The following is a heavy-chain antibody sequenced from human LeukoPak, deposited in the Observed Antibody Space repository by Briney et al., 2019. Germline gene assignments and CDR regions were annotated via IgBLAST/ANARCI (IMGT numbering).Heavy chain of an antibody. CDR2: INPNSGGT. CDR1: GYTFTGYY. CDR3: ARAYSMIVVVIMRY. D-gene: IGHD3-22*01. V-gene: IGHV1-2*06. J-gene: IGHJ4*02. Sequence: ASVNVSCKASGYTFTGYYMHWVRQAPGQGLEWMGRINPNSGGTNYAQKFQGRVTMTRDTSISTAYMELSRLRSDDTAVYYCARAYSMIVVVIMRYWGQGTLVTVSS.